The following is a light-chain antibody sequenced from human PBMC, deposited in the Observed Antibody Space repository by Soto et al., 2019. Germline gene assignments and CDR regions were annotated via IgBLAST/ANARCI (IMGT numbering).Light chain of an antibody. CDR2: DVS. V-gene: IGLV2-14*01. CDR1: SSDVGGYNY. J-gene: IGLJ1*01. CDR3: SSYTSSNTQV. Sequence: QSALTQPASVSGSPGQSITISCTGTSSDVGGYNYVSWYQQHPGKAPKLMIYDVSNRPSGVSNRFSGSKSGNTASLTISGLQAEDEADYYCSSYTSSNTQVFGTGTMLTVL.